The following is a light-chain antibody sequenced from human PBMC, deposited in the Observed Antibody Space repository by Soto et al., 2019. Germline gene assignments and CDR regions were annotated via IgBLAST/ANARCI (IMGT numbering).Light chain of an antibody. J-gene: IGKJ2*01. V-gene: IGKV3-20*01. CDR2: AAS. CDR1: QSVSSSY. Sequence: ESVLTQSPGTLSLSPGERAALSCRASQSVSSSYLAWYQQKSGQAPRLLIYAASTRATGIPDRFSGSGSGTDFTLTISRLEPEDFAVYFCQLYGSSPPRYTLGQGTKLEIK. CDR3: QLYGSSPPRYT.